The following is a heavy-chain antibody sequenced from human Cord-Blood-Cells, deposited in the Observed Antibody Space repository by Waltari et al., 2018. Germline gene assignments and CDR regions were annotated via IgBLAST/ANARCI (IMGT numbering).Heavy chain of an antibody. CDR1: GGPISSYY. V-gene: IGHV4-59*01. Sequence: QVQLQESGPGLVKTSETLSLTCTVSGGPISSYYWSWIRRPPGKGLEWIGYIYYSGSTNYNPSLKSRVTISVDTSKNQFSLKLSSVTAADTAVYYCARGRYYYDSSGLFDYWGQGTLVTVSS. CDR2: IYYSGST. D-gene: IGHD3-22*01. CDR3: ARGRYYYDSSGLFDY. J-gene: IGHJ4*02.